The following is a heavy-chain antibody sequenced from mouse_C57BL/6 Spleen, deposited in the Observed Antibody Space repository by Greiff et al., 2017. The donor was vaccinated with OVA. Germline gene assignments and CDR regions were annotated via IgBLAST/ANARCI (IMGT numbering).Heavy chain of an antibody. CDR3: ARGNYYGSSAMDY. D-gene: IGHD1-1*01. CDR1: GYTFTSYW. J-gene: IGHJ4*01. CDR2: IDPSDSET. Sequence: QVHVKQPGAELVRPGSSVKLSCKASGYTFTSYWMHWVKQRPIQGLEWIGNIDPSDSETHYNQKFKDKATLTVDKSSSTAYMQLSSLTSEDSAVYYCARGNYYGSSAMDYWGQGTSVTVSS. V-gene: IGHV1-52*01.